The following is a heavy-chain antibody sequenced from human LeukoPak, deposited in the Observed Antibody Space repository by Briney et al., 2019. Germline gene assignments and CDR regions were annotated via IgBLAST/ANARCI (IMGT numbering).Heavy chain of an antibody. D-gene: IGHD2-2*01. J-gene: IGHJ5*02. V-gene: IGHV4-4*07. Sequence: PSETLSLTCTVSGGSISSYYWNWIRKPAGKGLEWIGRMYSSGETNYNPSLRSRVTMSIDTSKNHFSLRLNSGTAADTAVYYCARGGLVVVPGSIAGFDPWGQGTLVTVSS. CDR3: ARGGLVVVPGSIAGFDP. CDR2: MYSSGET. CDR1: GGSISSYY.